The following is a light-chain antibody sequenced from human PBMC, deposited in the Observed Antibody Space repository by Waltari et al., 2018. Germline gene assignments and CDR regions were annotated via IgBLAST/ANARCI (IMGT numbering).Light chain of an antibody. CDR1: QSISTY. Sequence: DPQMTQSPSSLSTSVGDRVSITCRASQSISTYLNWYQQKPGKAPKLLIYAASSLQSGVPSRFSGSGSGTDFTLTISSLQPEDFATYYCQQSYTTPPWTFGQGTKVEIK. V-gene: IGKV1-39*01. CDR2: AAS. CDR3: QQSYTTPPWT. J-gene: IGKJ1*01.